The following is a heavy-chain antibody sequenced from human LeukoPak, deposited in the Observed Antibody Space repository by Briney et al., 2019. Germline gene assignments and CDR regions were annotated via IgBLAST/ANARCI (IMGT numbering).Heavy chain of an antibody. Sequence: GGSLRLSCAASGFTFSSYWMSWVRQAPGKGLEGVANIKQDGSEKQYVDSVKGRFTISRDNAKNLLYLQMNSLRAEDTAAYYCARIITMIVVAPFDYWGQGTLVTVSS. CDR3: ARIITMIVVAPFDY. J-gene: IGHJ4*02. CDR1: GFTFSSYW. V-gene: IGHV3-7*01. CDR2: IKQDGSEK. D-gene: IGHD3-22*01.